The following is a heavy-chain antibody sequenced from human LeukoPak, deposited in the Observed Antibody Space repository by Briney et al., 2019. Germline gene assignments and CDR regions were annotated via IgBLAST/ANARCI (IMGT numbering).Heavy chain of an antibody. J-gene: IGHJ4*02. CDR1: GYTFTNYY. CDR3: ARDREFYYDSSGQLNTFDY. Sequence: ASVKVSCKASGYTFTNYYMHWVRQAPGQGLEWMGIINPSGGSTSYAQKFQSRVTITADESTSTAYMELSSLRSEDTAVYYCARDREFYYDSSGQLNTFDYWGQGTLVTVSS. D-gene: IGHD3-22*01. V-gene: IGHV1-46*01. CDR2: INPSGGST.